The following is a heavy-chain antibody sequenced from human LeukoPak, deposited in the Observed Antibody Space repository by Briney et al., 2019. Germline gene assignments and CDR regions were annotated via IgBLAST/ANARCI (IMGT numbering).Heavy chain of an antibody. Sequence: WASVKVSCKASGYTFITYAMNWVRQAPGQGLEWMGWINSNSGRTHYIQDFQGRVTMTRDTSISKAYMEVSRLRSDDTAVYYCARGGKYGCSGGSCYADSWGQGTLVTVSS. D-gene: IGHD2-15*01. J-gene: IGHJ5*01. CDR1: GYTFITYA. CDR3: ARGGKYGCSGGSCYADS. V-gene: IGHV1-2*02. CDR2: INSNSGRT.